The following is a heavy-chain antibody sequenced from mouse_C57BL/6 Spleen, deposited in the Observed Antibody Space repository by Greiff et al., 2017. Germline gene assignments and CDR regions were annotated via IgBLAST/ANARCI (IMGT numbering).Heavy chain of an antibody. J-gene: IGHJ2*01. Sequence: VQLQQPGAELVRPGSSVKLSCKASGYTFTSYWMHWVKQRPIQGLEWIGNIDPSDSETHYNQKFKDKATLTVDKSSSTAYMQLSSLTSEDSAVYYCARRANWDGEYYFDYWGQGTTLTVSS. V-gene: IGHV1-52*01. CDR1: GYTFTSYW. CDR2: IDPSDSET. CDR3: ARRANWDGEYYFDY. D-gene: IGHD4-1*01.